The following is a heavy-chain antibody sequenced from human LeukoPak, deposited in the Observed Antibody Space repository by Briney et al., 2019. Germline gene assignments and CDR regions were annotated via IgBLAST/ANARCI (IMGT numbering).Heavy chain of an antibody. J-gene: IGHJ4*01. Sequence: QPGGSLRLSCAASGFTFSNSAMSWVRQAPGKGLEWVSTLSGRGITTYYADSVKGRFTISRDNSKYTLYLQMNSLRAEDTAVYYCAKGIYSSGWSYFDYWGHGTLVTVSS. V-gene: IGHV3-23*01. CDR2: LSGRGITT. CDR3: AKGIYSSGWSYFDY. CDR1: GFTFSNSA. D-gene: IGHD6-19*01.